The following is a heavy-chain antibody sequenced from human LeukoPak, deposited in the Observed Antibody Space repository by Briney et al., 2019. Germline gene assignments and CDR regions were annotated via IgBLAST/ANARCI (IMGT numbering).Heavy chain of an antibody. CDR1: GFTFSNYG. V-gene: IGHV3-23*01. J-gene: IGHJ4*02. D-gene: IGHD6-6*01. Sequence: PGVSLRLSCAASGFTFSNYGMTWVRQAPGKGLEWVSSISDSGKNSYYANSVKGRFTISRDNSKNTLYIQMNSLRADDTAVYYCAKRVEYSSSSGGYFDYWGQGTLVTVSS. CDR2: ISDSGKNS. CDR3: AKRVEYSSSSGGYFDY.